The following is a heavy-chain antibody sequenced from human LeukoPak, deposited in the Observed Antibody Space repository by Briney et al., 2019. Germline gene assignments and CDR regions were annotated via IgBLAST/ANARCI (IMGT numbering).Heavy chain of an antibody. V-gene: IGHV1-69*04. J-gene: IGHJ6*02. CDR1: GGTFSSYA. CDR2: IIPILGIA. Sequence: SVKVSCKASGGTFSSYAISWVRQAPGQGLEWMGRIIPILGIANYAQKFQGRVTITADKSTSTAYMELSSPRSEDTAVYYCARDTVFEEPIPLDYGDYYYGMDVWGQGTTVTVSS. D-gene: IGHD4-17*01. CDR3: ARDTVFEEPIPLDYGDYYYGMDV.